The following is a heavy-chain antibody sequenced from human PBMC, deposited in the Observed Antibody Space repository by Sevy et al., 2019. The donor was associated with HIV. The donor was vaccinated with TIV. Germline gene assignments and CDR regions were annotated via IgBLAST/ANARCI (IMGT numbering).Heavy chain of an antibody. CDR3: AKFAGDFPHFDF. CDR2: ISDTGTST. CDR1: GFTFSTYS. V-gene: IGHV3-23*01. Sequence: GGSLRLFCAASGFTFSTYSMTWVRQAPGKGLEWVSAISDTGTSTYYTDSVEGRFTISRDNSKSTVYLHMNSLRAEDTALYYCAKFAGDFPHFDFWGQGTLVTVSS. J-gene: IGHJ4*02. D-gene: IGHD7-27*01.